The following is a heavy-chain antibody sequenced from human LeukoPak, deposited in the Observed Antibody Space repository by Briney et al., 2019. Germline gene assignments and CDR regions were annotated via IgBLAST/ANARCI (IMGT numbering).Heavy chain of an antibody. CDR3: AKAGRYPNWFDP. J-gene: IGHJ5*02. CDR2: ISGSGGST. CDR1: GFTFSSYA. D-gene: IGHD3-9*01. Sequence: PGGSLRLSCAASGFTFSSYAMSWVRQAPGKGLEWVSAISGSGGSTYYADSVKGRFTISRDNSKNTLHLQMNSLRAEDTAVYYCAKAGRYPNWFDPWGQGTLVTVSS. V-gene: IGHV3-23*01.